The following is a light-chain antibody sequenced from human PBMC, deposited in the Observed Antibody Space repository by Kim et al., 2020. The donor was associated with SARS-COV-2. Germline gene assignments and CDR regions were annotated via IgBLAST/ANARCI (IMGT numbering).Light chain of an antibody. CDR1: KLGDKY. Sequence: SYELTQPPSVSVSPGQTASITCSGDKLGDKYACWYQQKPGQSPVLVIYQDSKRPSGIPERFSGSNSGNTATLTISGTQAMDEADYYCQAWDSSTNWVFGGGNK. J-gene: IGLJ3*02. V-gene: IGLV3-1*01. CDR2: QDS. CDR3: QAWDSSTNWV.